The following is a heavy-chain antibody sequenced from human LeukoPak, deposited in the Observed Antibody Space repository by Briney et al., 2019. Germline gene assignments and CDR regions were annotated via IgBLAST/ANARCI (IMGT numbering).Heavy chain of an antibody. Sequence: ASVKVPCKASGYTFTSYGISWVRQAPGQGLEWMGWISAYNGNTNYAQKLQGRVTMTTDTSTSTAYMELRSLRSDDTAVYYCASPGPKNIVVVVAAQAYGMDVWGQGTTVTVSS. J-gene: IGHJ6*02. CDR3: ASPGPKNIVVVVAAQAYGMDV. CDR1: GYTFTSYG. V-gene: IGHV1-18*01. D-gene: IGHD2-15*01. CDR2: ISAYNGNT.